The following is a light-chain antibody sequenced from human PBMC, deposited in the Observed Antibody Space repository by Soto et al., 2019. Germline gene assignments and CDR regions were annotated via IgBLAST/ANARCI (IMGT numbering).Light chain of an antibody. CDR3: SSYTSASAFVL. Sequence: QSGLTQPASVSGSPGQSITISCTGTSSDIGGYHYVSWYQQHPGKAPKLVIYDVSHRPSGISNRFSGSKSANTSSLTVSGLQAEDEDDYYCSSYTSASAFVLFGGGTKVTVL. V-gene: IGLV2-14*03. CDR1: SSDIGGYHY. J-gene: IGLJ2*01. CDR2: DVS.